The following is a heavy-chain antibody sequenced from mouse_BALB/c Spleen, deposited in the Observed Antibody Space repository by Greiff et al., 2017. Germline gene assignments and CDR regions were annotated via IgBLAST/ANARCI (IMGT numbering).Heavy chain of an antibody. CDR3: ARDYGSSLDY. D-gene: IGHD1-1*01. J-gene: IGHJ2*01. CDR1: GFTFSSYA. V-gene: IGHV5-6-5*01. CDR2: ISSGGST. Sequence: EVQVVESGGGLVKPGGSLKLSCAASGFTFSSYAMSWVRQTPEKRLEWVASISSGGSTYYPDSVKGRFTISRDNARNILYLQMSSLRSEDTAMYYCARDYGSSLDYWGQGTTLTVSS.